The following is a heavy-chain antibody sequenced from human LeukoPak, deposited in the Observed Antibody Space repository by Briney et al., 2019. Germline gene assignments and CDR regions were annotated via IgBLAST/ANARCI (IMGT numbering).Heavy chain of an antibody. D-gene: IGHD3-22*01. J-gene: IGHJ4*02. CDR3: AKDIGTMIVVGYFDY. Sequence: PGGSLRLSCAASGFTFSSYWMSWVRQAPGKGLEWVANIKQDGSEKYYVDSVKGRFTISRDNAKNSLYLQMNSLRAEDTALYYCAKDIGTMIVVGYFDYWGQGTLLTVSS. CDR1: GFTFSSYW. V-gene: IGHV3-7*03. CDR2: IKQDGSEK.